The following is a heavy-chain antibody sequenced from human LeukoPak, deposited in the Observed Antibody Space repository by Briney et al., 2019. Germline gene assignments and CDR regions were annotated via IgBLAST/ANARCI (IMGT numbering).Heavy chain of an antibody. D-gene: IGHD6-19*01. CDR3: ARARYNSGWYGFDY. CDR1: GGSIRSYY. J-gene: IGHJ4*02. Sequence: SETLSLTCTVSGGSIRSYYWSWIRQPPGKGLEWIGYIFYSGSTYYNPSLKSRVTISVDTSKNQFSLKLSSVTAADTAVYYCARARYNSGWYGFDYWGQGTLVTVSS. V-gene: IGHV4-59*01. CDR2: IFYSGST.